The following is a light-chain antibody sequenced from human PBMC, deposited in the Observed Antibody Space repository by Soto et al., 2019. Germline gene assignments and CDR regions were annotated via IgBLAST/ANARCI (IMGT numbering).Light chain of an antibody. CDR3: QQAYDIPRT. V-gene: IGKV1-6*01. CDR1: QAIRTA. J-gene: IGKJ1*01. CDR2: AAS. Sequence: AIQLTQSPSSLSASVGDRVTITCRASQAIRTALGWYQQKPGKVPKLLIYAASTLQSGVPSRFSGSGSGTDFTLTISSLQPEDFATYYCQQAYDIPRTFGQGTKVDI.